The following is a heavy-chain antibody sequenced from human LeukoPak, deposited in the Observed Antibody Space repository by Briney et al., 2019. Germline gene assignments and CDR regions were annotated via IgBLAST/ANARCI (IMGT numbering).Heavy chain of an antibody. D-gene: IGHD3-3*01. CDR1: GFTFDDYA. V-gene: IGHV3-9*01. CDR2: ISWNSGSI. CDR3: ARFLETMYYFDY. Sequence: GGSLRLSCAASGFTFDDYAMHWVRQAPGKGLEWVSGISWNSGSIGYADSVKGRFTISRDNAKNSLYLQMNSLRAEDTAVYYCARFLETMYYFDYWGQGTLVTVSS. J-gene: IGHJ4*02.